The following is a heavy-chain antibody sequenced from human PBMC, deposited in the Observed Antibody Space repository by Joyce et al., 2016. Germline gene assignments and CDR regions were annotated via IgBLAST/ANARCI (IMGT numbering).Heavy chain of an antibody. J-gene: IGHJ5*02. CDR3: ARDMSSFPYNWFDP. V-gene: IGHV4-4*07. CDR1: GGSISNYC. D-gene: IGHD3-10*02. Sequence: QVQLQESGPGLVKPSETLSLTCTVSGGSISNYCWSWIRQPAGKGLEWVGRIQSGGGTIYNPSLKGRVTVSVDTSRNQFFLMLTSVTAADTAVYYCARDMSSFPYNWFDPWGQGTLVTVSS. CDR2: IQSGGGT.